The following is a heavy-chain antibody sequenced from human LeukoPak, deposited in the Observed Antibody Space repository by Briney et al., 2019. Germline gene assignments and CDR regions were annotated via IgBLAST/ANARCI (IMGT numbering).Heavy chain of an antibody. D-gene: IGHD6-6*01. Sequence: SETLSLTCTVSGGSISSYYWSWIRQPAGKGLEWIGRIYTSGSTNYNPSLKSRVTISLDTSRTQVSLNVSSVTAADTAVYFCATGTGMTPRPVDYWGQGTLVTVSS. CDR3: ATGTGMTPRPVDY. CDR2: IYTSGST. J-gene: IGHJ4*01. V-gene: IGHV4-4*07. CDR1: GGSISSYY.